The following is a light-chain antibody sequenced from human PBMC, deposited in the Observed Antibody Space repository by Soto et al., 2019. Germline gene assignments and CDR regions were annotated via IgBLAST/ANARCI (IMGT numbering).Light chain of an antibody. CDR1: QSVSSY. Sequence: EIVLTQSPATLSFSPGERATLSCRASQSVSSYLAWYQQKPGQAPRLLIYDASNRATGIPARFSGSGSGTDFTLPISSLEPEDFAVYYCQPLSNWPVTLGPGPKVDIE. CDR2: DAS. V-gene: IGKV3-11*01. CDR3: QPLSNWPVT. J-gene: IGKJ3*01.